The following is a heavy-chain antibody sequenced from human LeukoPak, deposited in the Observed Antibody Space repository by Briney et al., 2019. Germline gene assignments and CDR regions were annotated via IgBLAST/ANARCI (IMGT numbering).Heavy chain of an antibody. CDR2: ISSRSSYI. Sequence: GRSLRLSCAASGFTFSDYGRHWVRQAPGKGLEWVSSISSRSSYIYYPDSVKGRFTISRDNAKNSLYLQMNSLRAEDTAVYYCARCYSGIQYFYYWGQGTLVTVSS. V-gene: IGHV3-21*01. D-gene: IGHD1-26*01. J-gene: IGHJ4*02. CDR3: ARCYSGIQYFYY. CDR1: GFTFSDYG.